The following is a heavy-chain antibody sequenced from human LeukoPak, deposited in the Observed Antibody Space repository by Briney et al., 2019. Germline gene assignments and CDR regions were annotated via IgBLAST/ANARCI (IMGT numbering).Heavy chain of an antibody. CDR3: ISLDYDILTGSPQG. Sequence: GGSLRLPCAASGFKFSGSSMHWVRQASGKGLEWVGRIRSKANSYATAYAASVKGRFTISRDDSDNTAYLQMNSLTPEDTAVYYCISLDYDILTGSPQGWGQGTLVTVSS. V-gene: IGHV3-73*01. J-gene: IGHJ4*02. D-gene: IGHD3-9*01. CDR1: GFKFSGSS. CDR2: IRSKANSYAT.